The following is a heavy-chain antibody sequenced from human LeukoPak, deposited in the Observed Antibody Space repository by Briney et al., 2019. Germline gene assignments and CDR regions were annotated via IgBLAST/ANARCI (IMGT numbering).Heavy chain of an antibody. Sequence: NPSETLSLTCTVSGGSISSYYWSWIRQPPGKGLEWIGYIYYSGSTNYNPSLKSRVTTSVDTSKNQLSLKLSSVTAADTAVYYCARSNSGSSDYWGQGTLVTVSS. CDR1: GGSISSYY. J-gene: IGHJ4*02. V-gene: IGHV4-59*01. CDR2: IYYSGST. CDR3: ARSNSGSSDY. D-gene: IGHD1-26*01.